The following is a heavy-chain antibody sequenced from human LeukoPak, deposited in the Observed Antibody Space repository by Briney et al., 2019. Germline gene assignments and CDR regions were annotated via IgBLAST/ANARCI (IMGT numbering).Heavy chain of an antibody. D-gene: IGHD4/OR15-4a*01. J-gene: IGHJ4*02. CDR2: INANTGDT. V-gene: IGHV1-2*02. Sequence: ASVKVSCKASGYTFTGYYIYWVRQAPGQGLECMGWINANTGDTNYAQKFWGRVTMTRDTSVSTAYMELSRLRSDDTAVYFCAREYGDNSAAHFDSWGQGTLVTVSS. CDR3: AREYGDNSAAHFDS. CDR1: GYTFTGYY.